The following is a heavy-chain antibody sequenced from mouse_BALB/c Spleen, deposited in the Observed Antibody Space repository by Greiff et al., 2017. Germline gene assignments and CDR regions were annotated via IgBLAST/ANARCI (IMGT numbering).Heavy chain of an antibody. D-gene: IGHD1-1*01. Sequence: QVQLKQSGAELMKPGASVKISCKATGYTFSSYWIEWVKQRPGHGLEWIGEILPGSGSTNYNEKFKGKATFTADTSSNTAYMQLSSLTSEDSAVYYCAFYYGSSYGWYFDVWGAGTTVTVSS. V-gene: IGHV1-9*01. CDR2: ILPGSGST. J-gene: IGHJ1*01. CDR3: AFYYGSSYGWYFDV. CDR1: GYTFSSYW.